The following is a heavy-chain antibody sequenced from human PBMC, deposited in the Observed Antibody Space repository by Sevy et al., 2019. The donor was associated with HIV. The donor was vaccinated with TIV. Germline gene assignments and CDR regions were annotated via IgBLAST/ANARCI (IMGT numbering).Heavy chain of an antibody. D-gene: IGHD1-26*01. CDR2: IYYNGTS. Sequence: SETLSLTCTVSGGSITSLYWNWIRQPPGKGLEWIANIYYNGTSNYNPSLKSRVTLSLDTSKNQFSLRLSSVTAADTAMYYCAGENAWGRGYSWGQGTLVTVSS. CDR1: GGSITSLY. CDR3: AGENAWGRGYS. J-gene: IGHJ4*02. V-gene: IGHV4-59*08.